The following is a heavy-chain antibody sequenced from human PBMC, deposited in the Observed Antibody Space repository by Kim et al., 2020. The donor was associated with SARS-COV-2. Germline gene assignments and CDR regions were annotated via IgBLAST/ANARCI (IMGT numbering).Heavy chain of an antibody. CDR3: ARVVVTAGYASDV. V-gene: IGHV1-3*01. Sequence: SQKFQGKVSITRDNAARTAYMELSSLRSEDTAVYYCARVVVTAGYASDVWGQGTMVTVSS. J-gene: IGHJ3*01. D-gene: IGHD2-21*02.